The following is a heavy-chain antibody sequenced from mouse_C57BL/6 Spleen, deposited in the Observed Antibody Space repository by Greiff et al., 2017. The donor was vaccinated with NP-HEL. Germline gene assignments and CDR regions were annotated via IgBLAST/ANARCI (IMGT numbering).Heavy chain of an antibody. Sequence: DVMLVESGGGLVQPGGSLKLSCAASGFTFSDYYMYWVRQTPEKRLEWVAYISNGGGSTYYPDTVKGRFTISRDNAKNTLYLQMSRLKSEDTAMYYCARQGYYYGWDAMDYWGQGTSVTVSS. J-gene: IGHJ4*01. CDR1: GFTFSDYY. D-gene: IGHD1-2*01. CDR3: ARQGYYYGWDAMDY. CDR2: ISNGGGST. V-gene: IGHV5-12*01.